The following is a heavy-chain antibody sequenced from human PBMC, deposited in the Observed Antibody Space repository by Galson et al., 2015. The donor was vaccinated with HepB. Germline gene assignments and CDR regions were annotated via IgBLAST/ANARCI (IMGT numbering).Heavy chain of an antibody. CDR3: AREVYCSSTSCFYYFDY. J-gene: IGHJ4*02. Sequence: SVKVSCKASGYTFTSYAMHWVRQAPGQRLEWMGWINAGNGNTKYSQKFQGRVTITRDTSASTAYMELSSLRSEDTAVYYCAREVYCSSTSCFYYFDYWGQGTLVTVSS. D-gene: IGHD2-2*01. V-gene: IGHV1-3*01. CDR2: INAGNGNT. CDR1: GYTFTSYA.